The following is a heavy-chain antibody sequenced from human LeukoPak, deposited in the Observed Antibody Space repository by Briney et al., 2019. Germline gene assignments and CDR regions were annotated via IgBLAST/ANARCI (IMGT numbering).Heavy chain of an antibody. Sequence: SETLSLTCTVSGGSMMSGSYYWSWIRQPPGKGLEWIGHIYYSGSTNYNPSLKRRVTISVDTSKNQFSLKVSSVTAADTAVYYCARCYVSFVTAIEDYHHYMDVWGKGTTVTVSS. CDR3: ARCYVSFVTAIEDYHHYMDV. D-gene: IGHD2-21*02. V-gene: IGHV4-61*01. CDR1: GGSMMSGSYY. CDR2: IYYSGST. J-gene: IGHJ6*03.